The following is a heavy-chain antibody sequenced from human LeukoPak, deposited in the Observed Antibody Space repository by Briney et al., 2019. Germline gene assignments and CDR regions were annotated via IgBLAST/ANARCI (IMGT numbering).Heavy chain of an antibody. Sequence: GGSLRLSCAASGFSFSAYSMKWVRQAPGKGLEWVSYISFSSRTIYYADSVKGRFTISRDNSKNTLFLQMNSLRAEDTAVYYCTRDVRWGQGTLVTVSS. D-gene: IGHD2/OR15-2a*01. J-gene: IGHJ1*01. CDR2: ISFSSRTI. CDR3: TRDVR. CDR1: GFSFSAYS. V-gene: IGHV3-48*01.